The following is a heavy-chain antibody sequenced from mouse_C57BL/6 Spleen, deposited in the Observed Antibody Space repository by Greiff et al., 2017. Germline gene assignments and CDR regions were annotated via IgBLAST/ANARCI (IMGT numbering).Heavy chain of an antibody. CDR2: IDPSDSYT. CDR1: GYTFTSYW. V-gene: IGHV1-69*01. J-gene: IGHJ2*01. Sequence: QVQLQQPGAELVMPGASVKLSCKASGYTFTSYWMHWVKQRPGQGLEWIGEIDPSDSYTNYNQKFKGKSTLTVDKSSSTAYMQLSSLTSEDAAVYYCARCSSGFYYFDYWGQGTTLTVSS. D-gene: IGHD3-2*02. CDR3: ARCSSGFYYFDY.